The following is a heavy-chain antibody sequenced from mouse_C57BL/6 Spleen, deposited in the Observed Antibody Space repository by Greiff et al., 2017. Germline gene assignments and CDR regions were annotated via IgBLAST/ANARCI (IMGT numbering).Heavy chain of an antibody. CDR2: IYPGDGDT. V-gene: IGHV1-80*01. D-gene: IGHD2-2*01. CDR1: GYAFSSYW. CDR3: ARFGYDTGYYFDY. J-gene: IGHJ2*01. Sequence: QVHVKQSGAELVKPGASVKISCKASGYAFSSYWMNWVKQRPGKGLEWIGQIYPGDGDTNYNGKFKGKATLTADKSSSTAYMQLSSLTSEDSAVYFCARFGYDTGYYFDYWGQGTTLTVSS.